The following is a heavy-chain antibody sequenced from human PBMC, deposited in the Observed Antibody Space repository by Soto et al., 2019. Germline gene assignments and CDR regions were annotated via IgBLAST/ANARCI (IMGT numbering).Heavy chain of an antibody. J-gene: IGHJ4*02. CDR3: AKVRTAFRSYGLTGFDY. D-gene: IGHD5-18*01. CDR2: ISYDGSNK. Sequence: QVQLVESGGGVVQPGRSLRLSCAASGFTFSSYGMHWVRQAPGKGLEWVAVISYDGSNKYYADSVKGRFTISRDNSKNTLYLQMNGLRAEDTAVYYCAKVRTAFRSYGLTGFDYWGQGTLVTVSS. CDR1: GFTFSSYG. V-gene: IGHV3-30*18.